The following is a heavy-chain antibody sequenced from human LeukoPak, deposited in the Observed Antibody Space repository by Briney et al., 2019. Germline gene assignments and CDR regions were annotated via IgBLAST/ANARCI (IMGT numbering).Heavy chain of an antibody. V-gene: IGHV1-69*05. CDR1: GGTFSSYA. CDR3: ARTRLVVAATVIKNYYMDV. CDR2: IIPIFGTA. Sequence: ASVKVSCKASGGTFSSYAIIWVRQAPGQGLEWMGGIIPIFGTATYAQKFQGRVTITTDESTSTAYMELSSLRSEDTAVYYCARTRLVVAATVIKNYYMDVWGKGTTVTVSS. J-gene: IGHJ6*03. D-gene: IGHD2-15*01.